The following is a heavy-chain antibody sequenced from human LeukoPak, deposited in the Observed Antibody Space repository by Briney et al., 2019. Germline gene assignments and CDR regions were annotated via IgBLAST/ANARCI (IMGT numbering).Heavy chain of an antibody. Sequence: ASVKVSCKASGYTFTSYYMHWVRQAPGQGLEWMGWISAYNGNTNYAQKLQGRVTMTTDTSTSTAYMELRSLRSDDTAVYYCARESMDYYGMDVWGQGTTVTVSS. J-gene: IGHJ6*02. CDR3: ARESMDYYGMDV. CDR2: ISAYNGNT. CDR1: GYTFTSYY. V-gene: IGHV1-18*04.